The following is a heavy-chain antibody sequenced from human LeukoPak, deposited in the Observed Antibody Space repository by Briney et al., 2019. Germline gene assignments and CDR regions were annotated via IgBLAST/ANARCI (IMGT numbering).Heavy chain of an antibody. CDR3: ARARPFYDSSGYPLPGC. D-gene: IGHD3-22*01. Sequence: ASVKVSCKASGYTFTGYYMHWVRQAPGQGLEWMGWINPNSGGTNYAQKFQGRVTMTRDTSISTAYMELSRLRFDDTAVYYCARARPFYDSSGYPLPGCWGQGTLVTVSS. CDR1: GYTFTGYY. V-gene: IGHV1-2*02. CDR2: INPNSGGT. J-gene: IGHJ4*02.